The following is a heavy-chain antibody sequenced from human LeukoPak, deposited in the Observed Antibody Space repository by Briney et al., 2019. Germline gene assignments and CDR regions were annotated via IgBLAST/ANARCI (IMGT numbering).Heavy chain of an antibody. CDR1: GFTVSSNY. CDR3: ARGSGSSWYFYFDY. Sequence: YPGGSLRPSCAASGFTVSSNYMSWVRQAPGKGLEWVSYISSSGSTIYYADSVKGRFTISRDNARNSVYLQMNSLRAEDTALYYCARGSGSSWYFYFDYWGQGTLVTVSS. J-gene: IGHJ4*02. V-gene: IGHV3-11*01. D-gene: IGHD6-13*01. CDR2: ISSSGSTI.